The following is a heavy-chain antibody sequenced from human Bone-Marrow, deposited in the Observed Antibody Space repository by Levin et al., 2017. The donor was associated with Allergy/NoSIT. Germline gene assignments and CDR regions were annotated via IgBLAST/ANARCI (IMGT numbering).Heavy chain of an antibody. CDR1: GFIFSNYA. J-gene: IGHJ3*02. CDR2: ISYDASDK. CDR3: AKGAKWLSVFGAFDI. D-gene: IGHD3-22*01. V-gene: IGHV3-30*18. Sequence: GESLKISCAASGFIFSNYAIHWVRQAPGKGLEWVAVISYDASDKYYADSVKGRFTISRDNSKSTLYLQMDSLRAEDTAVYYCAKGAKWLSVFGAFDIWGQGTMVTVSS.